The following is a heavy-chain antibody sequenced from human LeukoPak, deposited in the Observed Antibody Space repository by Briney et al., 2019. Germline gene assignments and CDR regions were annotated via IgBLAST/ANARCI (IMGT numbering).Heavy chain of an antibody. D-gene: IGHD3-22*01. CDR2: ISYDGSNK. CDR3: ARHIVVVGFDY. CDR1: GFTFSSYA. V-gene: IGHV3-30-3*01. J-gene: IGHJ4*02. Sequence: GGSLRLSCAASGFTFSSYAMHWVRQAPGKGLEWVAVISYDGSNKYYADSVKGRFTISRDNSKNTLYLQMNSLRAEDTAVYYCARHIVVVGFDYWGQGTLVTVSS.